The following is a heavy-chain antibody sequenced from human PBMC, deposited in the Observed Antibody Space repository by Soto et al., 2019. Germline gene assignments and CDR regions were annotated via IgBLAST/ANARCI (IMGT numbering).Heavy chain of an antibody. CDR3: ARVPYGGNWFDP. D-gene: IGHD4-17*01. V-gene: IGHV3-53*01. Sequence: VHLVQSGGGLIQPGESLRLSCVASGFTVSTNYMSWVRQAPGMGLEWVSVVYAGGATYYSDSVKGRFTMSRDISKNSLSLQMNSLRAEDTAVYYCARVPYGGNWFDPWGQGTLVTVSS. CDR1: GFTVSTNY. CDR2: VYAGGAT. J-gene: IGHJ5*02.